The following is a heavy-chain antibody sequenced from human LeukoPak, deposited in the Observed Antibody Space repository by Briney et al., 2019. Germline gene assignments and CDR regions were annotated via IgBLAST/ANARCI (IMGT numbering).Heavy chain of an antibody. CDR3: ARGHYDVLAASYKWTPDY. CDR2: ITSGGDYI. D-gene: IGHD3-9*01. V-gene: IGHV3-21*01. J-gene: IGHJ4*02. CDR1: GFAFSRDW. Sequence: PGGSLRLSCAASGFAFSRDWMHWVRQAPGKGLEWVSSITSGGDYIYYADSVKGRFTTSRDNAKNSLSLQLNSLRVEDTAVYYCARGHYDVLAASYKWTPDYWGQGTLVTVSS.